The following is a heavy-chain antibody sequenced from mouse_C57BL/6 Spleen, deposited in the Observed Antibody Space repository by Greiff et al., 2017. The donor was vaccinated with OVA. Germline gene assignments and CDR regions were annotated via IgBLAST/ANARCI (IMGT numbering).Heavy chain of an antibody. CDR1: GYTFTDHT. J-gene: IGHJ4*01. Sequence: QVQLQQSDAELVKPGASVKISCKVSGYTFTDHTIHWMKQRPEQGLEWIGYIYPRDGSTKYNQKFKDKATLTVDKSSSTAYMQLSSLTSEDSAVYYCVTRTDYAMDYWGQGTSVTVSS. V-gene: IGHV1-78*01. CDR2: IYPRDGST. D-gene: IGHD3-1*01. CDR3: VTRTDYAMDY.